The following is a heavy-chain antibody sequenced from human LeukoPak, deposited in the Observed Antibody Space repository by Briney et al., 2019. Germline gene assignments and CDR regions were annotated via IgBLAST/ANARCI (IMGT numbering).Heavy chain of an antibody. CDR2: IYSGGSR. CDR3: ARVDYGGNGFDY. Sequence: QPGGSLRLSCAASEFSVSSKYMSWVRQAPGKGLEWVSVIYSGGSRYYADSVKGRFTVSRDNAKNSLYLQMNSLRAEDTAVYYCARVDYGGNGFDYWGQGTLVTVSS. J-gene: IGHJ4*02. V-gene: IGHV3-66*01. CDR1: EFSVSSKY. D-gene: IGHD4-23*01.